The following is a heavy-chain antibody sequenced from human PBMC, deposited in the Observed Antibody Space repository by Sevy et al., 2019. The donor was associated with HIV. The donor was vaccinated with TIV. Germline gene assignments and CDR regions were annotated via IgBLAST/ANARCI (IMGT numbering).Heavy chain of an antibody. CDR1: GFTFSSFE. V-gene: IGHV3-30-3*01. Sequence: GGSLRLSCAASGFTFSSFEMHWVRQAPGKGLEWVAVISYDGSNKYYADFVKGRFTISRDNSKNTLYLQMNSLRAEDTAVYYCASVVSGSGWYYYYGMDIWGQGTTVTASS. D-gene: IGHD6-19*01. J-gene: IGHJ6*02. CDR3: ASVVSGSGWYYYYGMDI. CDR2: ISYDGSNK.